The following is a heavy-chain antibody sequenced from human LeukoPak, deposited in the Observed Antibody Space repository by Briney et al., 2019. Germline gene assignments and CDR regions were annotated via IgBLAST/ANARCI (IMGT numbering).Heavy chain of an antibody. CDR3: AHRQSITMVRGVIENWFDP. D-gene: IGHD3-10*01. CDR2: IYWNDDK. CDR1: GFSLSTSGVG. J-gene: IGHJ5*02. Sequence: SGPTLVKPTQTLTLTCTLSGFSLSTSGVGVGWIRQPPGKALEWLALIYWNDDKRYSPSLKSRLTITKDTSKNQVVLTMTNMDPVDTATYYCAHRQSITMVRGVIENWFDPWGQGTLVTVSS. V-gene: IGHV2-5*01.